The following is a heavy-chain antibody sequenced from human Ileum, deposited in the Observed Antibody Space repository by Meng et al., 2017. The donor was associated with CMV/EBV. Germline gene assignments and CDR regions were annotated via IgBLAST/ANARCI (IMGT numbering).Heavy chain of an antibody. CDR1: GNTFTSYG. CDR2: ISAYSGNT. J-gene: IGHJ4*02. CDR3: ARDRGPKFDY. Sequence: VACKAAGNTFTSYGMSWVRQSPGKGLEWMGWISAYSGNTNYAKKLQGRVTMTTDTSTSKADMELRSLRSDDTAVYYCARDRGPKFDYWGQGTLVTVSS. V-gene: IGHV1-18*01.